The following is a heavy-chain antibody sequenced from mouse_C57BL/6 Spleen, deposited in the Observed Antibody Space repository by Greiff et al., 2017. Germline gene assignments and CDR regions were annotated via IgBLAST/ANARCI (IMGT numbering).Heavy chain of an antibody. CDR1: GYTFTSYW. Sequence: QVQLQQPGAELVKPGASVKMSCKASGYTFTSYWITWVKQRPGQGLEWIGDIYPGSGSTNYNEKFKSKATLTVDTSSSTAYMQLSSLTSEDSAVYYCARGDYYGRGGYFDVWGTGTTVTVSS. D-gene: IGHD1-1*01. J-gene: IGHJ1*03. V-gene: IGHV1-55*01. CDR2: IYPGSGST. CDR3: ARGDYYGRGGYFDV.